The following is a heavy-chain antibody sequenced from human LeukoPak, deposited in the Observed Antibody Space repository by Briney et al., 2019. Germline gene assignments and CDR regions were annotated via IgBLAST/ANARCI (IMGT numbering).Heavy chain of an antibody. D-gene: IGHD2-2*01. CDR3: ANLPREYCSGTSCAYWFDS. J-gene: IGHJ5*01. CDR1: RFTFSSYA. CDR2: ISASVGTT. Sequence: PGGCLRLSCAASRFTFSSYAMTWVRQAPGKGPEWVSAISASVGTTSYADSVKGRLTISRDNSKNTLYLQISSLRADDPVVNDLANLPREYCSGTSCAYWFDSWGQGALFTVSS. V-gene: IGHV3-23*01.